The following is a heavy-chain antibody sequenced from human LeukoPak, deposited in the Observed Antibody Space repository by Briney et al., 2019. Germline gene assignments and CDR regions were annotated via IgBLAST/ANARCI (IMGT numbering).Heavy chain of an antibody. Sequence: GASVKVSCNASGYTFTSYGISWVRQAPGQGREWMGWISAYNGNTNYAQKLQGRVTMTTDTSTSTAYMELRSLRSDDTAVYYCARDAYSSSWYYGWLGYYYYGMDVWGQGTMVTVSS. CDR3: ARDAYSSSWYYGWLGYYYYGMDV. CDR1: GYTFTSYG. J-gene: IGHJ6*02. CDR2: ISAYNGNT. V-gene: IGHV1-18*01. D-gene: IGHD6-13*01.